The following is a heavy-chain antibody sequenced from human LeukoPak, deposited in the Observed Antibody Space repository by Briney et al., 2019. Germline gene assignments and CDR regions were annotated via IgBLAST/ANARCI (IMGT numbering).Heavy chain of an antibody. CDR2: ISSDENTK. Sequence: GRSLRLSCAASGFTFSCCAIHWVRQAPGRGLEWVAVISSDENTKFYADSVKGRFTVYRDNSKKTVWLQMNRLRAEDTAVYYCAKKGGSSGRYDYLDYWGQGTLVTVSS. CDR1: GFTFSCCA. V-gene: IGHV3-30-3*02. D-gene: IGHD6-19*01. CDR3: AKKGGSSGRYDYLDY. J-gene: IGHJ4*01.